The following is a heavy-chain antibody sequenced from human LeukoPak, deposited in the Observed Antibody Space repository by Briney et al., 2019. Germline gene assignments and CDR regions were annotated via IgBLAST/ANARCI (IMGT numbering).Heavy chain of an antibody. Sequence: PGGFLRLSCSASGFTFSSYPMHWVRQAPGKGLEYVSSISGGGTTDYADSVRGRFTISRDNSKNTLYLQMSSLSPEDTAVYYCVRNLPMDYWGQGTLVTVSS. CDR3: VRNLPMDY. CDR2: ISGGGTT. CDR1: GFTFSSYP. D-gene: IGHD1-14*01. J-gene: IGHJ4*02. V-gene: IGHV3-64D*06.